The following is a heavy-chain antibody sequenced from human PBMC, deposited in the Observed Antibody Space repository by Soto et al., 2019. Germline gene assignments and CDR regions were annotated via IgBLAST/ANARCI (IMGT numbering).Heavy chain of an antibody. CDR1: GFTFSSYW. Sequence: GGSLRLSCAASGFTFSSYWMSWVRQAPGKGLEWVANIKQDGSEKYYVDSVKGRFTISRDNAKNSLYLQMNSLRAEDTAVYYCARLGARRLYYYYMDVWGKGTTVTVSS. CDR3: ARLGARRLYYYYMDV. J-gene: IGHJ6*03. D-gene: IGHD3-10*01. CDR2: IKQDGSEK. V-gene: IGHV3-7*01.